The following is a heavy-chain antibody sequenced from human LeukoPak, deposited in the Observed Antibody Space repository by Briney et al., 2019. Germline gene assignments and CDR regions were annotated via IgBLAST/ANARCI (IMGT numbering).Heavy chain of an antibody. CDR2: IYSGGST. CDR3: ASGSGSYRTPYYYMDV. Sequence: GGSLRLSCAASGFTFSHYWMTWVRQAPGKGLEWVSVIYSGGSTYYADSVKGRFTISRDNSKNTLYLQMNSLRAEDTAVYYCASGSGSYRTPYYYMDVWGTGTTVTVSS. J-gene: IGHJ6*03. CDR1: GFTFSHYW. V-gene: IGHV3-53*01. D-gene: IGHD3-10*01.